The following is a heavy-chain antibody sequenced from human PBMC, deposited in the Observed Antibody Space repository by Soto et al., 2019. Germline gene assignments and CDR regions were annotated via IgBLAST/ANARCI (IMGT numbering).Heavy chain of an antibody. D-gene: IGHD6-6*01. Sequence: GGSLRLSCAASGFTFSSYAMSWVRQAPGKGLEWVSAISGSGGSTYYADSVKGRFTISRDNSKNKLYLQMNSLRAEDTAVYYCAKFGRNSSSSEVNDYYYYMDVWGKGTTVTVSS. CDR1: GFTFSSYA. CDR2: ISGSGGST. J-gene: IGHJ6*03. CDR3: AKFGRNSSSSEVNDYYYYMDV. V-gene: IGHV3-23*01.